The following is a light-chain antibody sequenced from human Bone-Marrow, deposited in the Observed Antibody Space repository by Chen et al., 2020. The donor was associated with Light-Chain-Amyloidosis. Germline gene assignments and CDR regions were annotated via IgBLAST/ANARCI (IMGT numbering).Light chain of an antibody. J-gene: IGLJ2*01. Sequence: SYELTQPPSVSVSPGQTARITCSGDDLPTKYAYWYQQKPGQAPVLVIHRDTERPSGISERFSGSSSGTTPTLTISGVQAEYEADYLCQSADSSGTEEVIFGGGTKLPVL. CDR1: DLPTKY. V-gene: IGLV3-25*03. CDR2: RDT. CDR3: QSADSSGTEEVI.